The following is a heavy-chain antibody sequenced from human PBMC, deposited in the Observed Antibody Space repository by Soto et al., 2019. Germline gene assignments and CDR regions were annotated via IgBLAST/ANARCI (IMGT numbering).Heavy chain of an antibody. J-gene: IGHJ4*02. CDR2: IIPIFGTA. V-gene: IGHV1-69*01. CDR1: GGTFSSYA. Sequence: QVQLVQSGAEVKKPGSSGKVSCKASGGTFSSYAISWVRQAPGQRLEWMGGIIPIFGTANYAQKFQGRVTITADESTSTAYMELSSLRSEDTAVYYCSRGRERREFDYWGQGTLVTVSS. D-gene: IGHD1-26*01. CDR3: SRGRERREFDY.